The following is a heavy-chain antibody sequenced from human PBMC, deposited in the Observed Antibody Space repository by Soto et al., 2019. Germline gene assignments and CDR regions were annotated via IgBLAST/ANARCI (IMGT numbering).Heavy chain of an antibody. CDR3: ARQKIDASAY. J-gene: IGHJ4*02. Sequence: QVQLVQSGAEVKKPGASVKVSCKASGYTFTSYDINWVRQATGQGLEWMGWMNPNSGNTGYAQKIQGRVTMTGTTTKSTAQMELSSLRSEATAANYCARQKIDASAYWAQGTLVTVSS. V-gene: IGHV1-8*01. CDR1: GYTFTSYD. CDR2: MNPNSGNT. D-gene: IGHD3-22*01.